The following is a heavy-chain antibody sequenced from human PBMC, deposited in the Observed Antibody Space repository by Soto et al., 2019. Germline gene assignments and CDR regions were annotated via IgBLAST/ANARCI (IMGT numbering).Heavy chain of an antibody. Sequence: TGGSLRLSCAASEFTVSNYWMNWVRQAPGKGLVWVSHIKSDGTTSYADSVEGRFTVSRDDAKNRLYLQMNSLRAEDTAVYYCAKDRGEEGLKFLEWFGGMDVWGHGTTVTVSS. CDR3: AKDRGEEGLKFLEWFGGMDV. CDR1: EFTVSNYW. J-gene: IGHJ6*02. V-gene: IGHV3-74*01. CDR2: IKSDGTT. D-gene: IGHD3-3*01.